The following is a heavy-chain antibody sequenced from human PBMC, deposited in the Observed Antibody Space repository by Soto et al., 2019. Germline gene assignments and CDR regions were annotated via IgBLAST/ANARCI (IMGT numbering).Heavy chain of an antibody. CDR1: GHSISSGYY. CDR3: ARGEYYGSGNYFDY. CDR2: FYHSGST. V-gene: IGHV4-38-2*01. D-gene: IGHD3-10*01. Sequence: ETLSLTCAVSGHSISSGYYWGWIRQPPGKGLEWIGSFYHSGSTYYNPSLKSRVTISVDTSKNQFSLKLSSVTAADTAVYYCARGEYYGSGNYFDYWGQGTLVTVSS. J-gene: IGHJ4*02.